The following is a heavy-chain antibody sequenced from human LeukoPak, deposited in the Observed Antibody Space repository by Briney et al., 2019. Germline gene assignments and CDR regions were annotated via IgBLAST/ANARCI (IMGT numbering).Heavy chain of an antibody. CDR1: GGSFRGYY. J-gene: IGHJ5*02. D-gene: IGHD3-3*01. Sequence: PSETLSLTCAVYGGSFRGYYWSWIRQPPGKGLEWIGEINHSGSTNYNPSLKSRVTISVDTSKNQFSLKLSSVTAADTAVYYCARGPPYYDFWSGYHRSNWFDPWGQGTLVTVSS. CDR2: INHSGST. V-gene: IGHV4-34*01. CDR3: ARGPPYYDFWSGYHRSNWFDP.